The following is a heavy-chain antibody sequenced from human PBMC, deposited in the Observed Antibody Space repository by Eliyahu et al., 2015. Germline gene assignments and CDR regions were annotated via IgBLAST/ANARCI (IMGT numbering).Heavy chain of an antibody. CDR1: GGSFXGXY. Sequence: QVQLQQWGAGLLKPSETLSLTCAVYGGSFXGXYWSWIRQPPGKGLEWIGEINHSGSTNYNPSLKSRVTISVDTSKNQFSLKLSSVTAADTAVYYCAREISLYYYDSSGYYFFDYWGQGTLVTVSS. D-gene: IGHD3-22*01. V-gene: IGHV4-34*01. CDR2: INHSGST. J-gene: IGHJ4*02. CDR3: AREISLYYYDSSGYYFFDY.